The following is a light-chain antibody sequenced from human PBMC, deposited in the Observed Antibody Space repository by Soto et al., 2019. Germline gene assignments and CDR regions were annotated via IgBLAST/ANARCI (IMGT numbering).Light chain of an antibody. CDR3: TSYVAGSTV. CDR1: SSDGGKDDY. J-gene: IGLJ1*01. CDR2: EVS. V-gene: IGLV2-8*01. Sequence: QAVLTQPPSASGSPGQSVTISCTGTSSDGGKDDYVSWGQHHPGRAPKLMIYEVSNRPSGGPDRFSGSKAGSTAPLTVSGLQTEDEDDYYCTSYVAGSTVFGPGTKVTVL.